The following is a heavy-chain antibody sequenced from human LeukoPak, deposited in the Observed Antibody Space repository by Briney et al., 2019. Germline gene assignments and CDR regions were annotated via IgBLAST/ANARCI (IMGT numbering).Heavy chain of an antibody. J-gene: IGHJ4*02. CDR2: IYYTGST. V-gene: IGHV4-59*01. Sequence: SETLSLTCTVSGGSISSYYWSWIRQPPGKGLEWIGYIYYTGSTNYNPSLKSRVTISVDTSKKQFSLKLTSVTAADTAVYCASSEKYGSGSYDYWGQGTLVTVSS. CDR1: GGSISSYY. CDR3: SSEKYGSGSYDY. D-gene: IGHD3-10*01.